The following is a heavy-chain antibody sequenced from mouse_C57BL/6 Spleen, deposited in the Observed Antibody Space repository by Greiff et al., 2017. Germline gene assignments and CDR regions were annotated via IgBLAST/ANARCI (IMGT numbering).Heavy chain of an antibody. J-gene: IGHJ3*01. CDR2: IHPNSGST. CDR3: ASSTVVAEGFAY. CDR1: GYTFTSYW. V-gene: IGHV1-64*01. D-gene: IGHD1-1*01. Sequence: QVQLQQSGAELVKPGASVKLSCKASGYTFTSYWMHWVKQRPGQGLEWIGMIHPNSGSTNYNEKFKSKATLTVDKSSSTAYMQLSSLTSEDSAVYYCASSTVVAEGFAYWGQGTLVTVSA.